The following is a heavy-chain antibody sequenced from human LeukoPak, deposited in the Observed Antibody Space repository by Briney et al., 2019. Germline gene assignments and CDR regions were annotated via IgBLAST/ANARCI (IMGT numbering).Heavy chain of an antibody. D-gene: IGHD3-3*01. J-gene: IGHJ4*02. Sequence: GGSLRLSCAASGFTFSSYGMHWVRQAPGKGLEWVALIWFDGSNEYYADSVKGRFTISRDNSKNTLYLQMNSLKAEDTAVYYCATDIFGVVIAPDYWDQGTLVTVSS. CDR2: IWFDGSNE. CDR1: GFTFSSYG. V-gene: IGHV3-33*01. CDR3: ATDIFGVVIAPDY.